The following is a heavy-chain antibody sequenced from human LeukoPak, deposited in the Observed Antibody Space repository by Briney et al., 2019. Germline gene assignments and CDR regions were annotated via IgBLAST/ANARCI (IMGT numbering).Heavy chain of an antibody. CDR2: INPNSGGT. Sequence: ASVTLSCTASGYTFTGYYMYWVRQAPGQGLECMGWINPNSGGTNYAQKFQGRVTMTRDTSISTAYMELSRLRSDDTAVYYCARGATTHGGIYDYWGQGTLVTVSS. V-gene: IGHV1-2*02. CDR3: ARGATTHGGIYDY. D-gene: IGHD3-16*01. J-gene: IGHJ4*02. CDR1: GYTFTGYY.